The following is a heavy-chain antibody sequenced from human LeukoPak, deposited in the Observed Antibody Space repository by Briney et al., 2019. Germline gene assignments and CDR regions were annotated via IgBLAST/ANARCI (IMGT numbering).Heavy chain of an antibody. CDR3: ARQGGDYVWGSYRSSDAFDI. CDR1: GYSVTSYW. V-gene: IGHV5-51*01. J-gene: IGHJ3*02. Sequence: GESLKISCKGSGYSVTSYWIGWVLQMPGKGLEWMRIIYPGDSDTRYSPSFQGQVTISADKSISAAYLQWSSLKASDTAMYYCARQGGDYVWGSYRSSDAFDIWGQGTMVTVSS. D-gene: IGHD3-16*02. CDR2: IYPGDSDT.